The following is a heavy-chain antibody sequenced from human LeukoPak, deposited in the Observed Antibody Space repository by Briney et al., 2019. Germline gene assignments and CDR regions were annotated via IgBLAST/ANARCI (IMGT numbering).Heavy chain of an antibody. D-gene: IGHD2-8*01. CDR1: GGSISSYF. V-gene: IGHV4-59*03. J-gene: IGHJ4*02. Sequence: SETLSLTCTVSGGSISSYFWTWIRQSPGKGLEWIGYINYSGSTNYNPSLKSRVTVSKDTSENQFSLKLSSVTAADTAVYYCAATKDPYYFDFWGQGTLITGSS. CDR2: INYSGST. CDR3: AATKDPYYFDF.